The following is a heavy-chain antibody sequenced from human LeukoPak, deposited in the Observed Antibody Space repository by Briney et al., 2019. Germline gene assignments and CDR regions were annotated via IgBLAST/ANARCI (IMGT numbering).Heavy chain of an antibody. Sequence: GGSLRLSCAASGFTFGDDYMSWIRQAPGKGLEWVSYIANSGRTFYYADSVKGRFTISRDNTKKSLYLQMNNLRAEDTAIYYCARGARRYGDFDSWGQGTLVTVSS. CDR1: GFTFGDDY. CDR2: IANSGRTF. J-gene: IGHJ5*01. CDR3: ARGARRYGDFDS. D-gene: IGHD4-17*01. V-gene: IGHV3-11*01.